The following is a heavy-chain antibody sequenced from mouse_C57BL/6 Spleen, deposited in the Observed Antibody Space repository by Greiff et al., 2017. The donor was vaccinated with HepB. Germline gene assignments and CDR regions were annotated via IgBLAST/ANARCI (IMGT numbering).Heavy chain of an antibody. D-gene: IGHD2-4*01. CDR2: ISSGSSTI. Sequence: EVKLMESGGGLVKPGGSLKLSCAASGFTFSDYGMHWVRQAPEKGLEWVAYISSGSSTIYYADTVKGRFTISRDNAKNTLFLQMTSLRSEDTAMYYCARERDYIYAMDYWGQGTSVTVSS. J-gene: IGHJ4*01. V-gene: IGHV5-17*01. CDR1: GFTFSDYG. CDR3: ARERDYIYAMDY.